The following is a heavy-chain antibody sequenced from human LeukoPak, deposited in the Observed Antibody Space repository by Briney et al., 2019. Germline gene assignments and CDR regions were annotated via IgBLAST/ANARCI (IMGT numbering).Heavy chain of an antibody. V-gene: IGHV3-7*01. Sequence: QPGGSLRLSCEASGFTFSNYWMSWVRQTPGKGLEWVANIKEDGSEKNYVDSVKGRFTLSRDNAKNSLYLQMNSLRAEDTAVYYCARSGSDFDYWGQGTLSASLQ. CDR2: IKEDGSEK. CDR1: GFTFSNYW. J-gene: IGHJ4*02. CDR3: ARSGSDFDY. D-gene: IGHD3-3*01.